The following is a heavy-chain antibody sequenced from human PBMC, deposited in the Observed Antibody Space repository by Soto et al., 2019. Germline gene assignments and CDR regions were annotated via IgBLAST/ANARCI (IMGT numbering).Heavy chain of an antibody. J-gene: IGHJ4*02. V-gene: IGHV3-23*01. Sequence: GGSLRLSCVASGFSFNKYAMIWVRQSPGKGQEWVSGITGSGNTIEYTASVKGRFTISRDNSKNTVYLQMDGLRAEDTDMYYCAKDDVAGDVVWLVSDWGQGIPFTVSS. CDR1: GFSFNKYA. D-gene: IGHD2-15*01. CDR3: AKDDVAGDVVWLVSD. CDR2: ITGSGNTI.